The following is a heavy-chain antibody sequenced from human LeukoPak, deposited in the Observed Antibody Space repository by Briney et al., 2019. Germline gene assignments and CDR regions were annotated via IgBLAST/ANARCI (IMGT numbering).Heavy chain of an antibody. V-gene: IGHV4-31*03. Sequence: SETLSLTCTVSGGSISSGGYYWSWIRQHPGKGLEWIGYIYYSGSTYYNPSLKSRVTISVDTSKNQFSLMLNSVTAADTAMYYCARRGTGRWFDPWGQGTLVTVSS. CDR2: IYYSGST. D-gene: IGHD3-10*01. CDR1: GGSISSGGYY. J-gene: IGHJ5*02. CDR3: ARRGTGRWFDP.